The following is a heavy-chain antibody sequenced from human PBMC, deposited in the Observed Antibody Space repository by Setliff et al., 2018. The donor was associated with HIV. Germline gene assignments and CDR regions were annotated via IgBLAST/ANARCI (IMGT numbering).Heavy chain of an antibody. D-gene: IGHD2-15*01. J-gene: IGHJ4*02. CDR3: ARGGTLDVVIPPNY. V-gene: IGHV3-33*01. CDR1: GFTLSKCG. CDR2: IWDDGSNK. Sequence: GGSLRLSCAASGFTLSKCGMHWVRQAPGKGLEWVAVIWDDGSNKFYADSVKGRFTISRDNSKDTLYLQMDSLRAEDTAVYYCARGGTLDVVIPPNYWGQGTPVTVSS.